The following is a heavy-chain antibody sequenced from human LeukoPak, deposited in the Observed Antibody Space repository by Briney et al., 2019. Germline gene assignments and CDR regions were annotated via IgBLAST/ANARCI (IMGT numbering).Heavy chain of an antibody. CDR2: IYYSGST. D-gene: IGHD3-10*01. Sequence: PSETLSLTCTVSGGSISSGDYYWSWIRQPPGKGLEWIGFIYYSGSTYYNPSLKSRVTISVDTSKNQFSLKLSSVTAADTAVYYCARGQTYYYGSGSPPLHWGQGTLVTVSS. J-gene: IGHJ4*02. V-gene: IGHV4-30-4*01. CDR3: ARGQTYYYGSGSPPLH. CDR1: GGSISSGDYY.